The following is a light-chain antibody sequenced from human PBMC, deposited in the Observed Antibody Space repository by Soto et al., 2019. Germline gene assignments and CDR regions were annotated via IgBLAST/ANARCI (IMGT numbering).Light chain of an antibody. CDR3: QQFAASPFT. Sequence: EIVLTQSPGTVSLSPGERVTLSCRASQSVSSSYLAWYQQRPGQAPRLLIYGASRRAAGIPDRFSGSGSRTDFTLTISRLEPEDFAVYYCQQFAASPFTFGPGTRVDIK. CDR1: QSVSSSY. V-gene: IGKV3-20*01. CDR2: GAS. J-gene: IGKJ3*01.